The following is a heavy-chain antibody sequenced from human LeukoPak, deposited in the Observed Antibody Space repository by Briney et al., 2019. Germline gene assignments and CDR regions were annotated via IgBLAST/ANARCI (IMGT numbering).Heavy chain of an antibody. CDR2: IIPIFGIA. J-gene: IGHJ4*02. CDR1: GGTFSSYA. Sequence: SVKVSCKASGGTFSSYAISWVRQAPGQGLEWMGRIIPIFGIANYAQKFQGRVTITADKSTSTAYMELSSLRSEDTAVYYCAKEYCSGGSCYAEFDYWGQGTLVTVSS. V-gene: IGHV1-69*04. CDR3: AKEYCSGGSCYAEFDY. D-gene: IGHD2-15*01.